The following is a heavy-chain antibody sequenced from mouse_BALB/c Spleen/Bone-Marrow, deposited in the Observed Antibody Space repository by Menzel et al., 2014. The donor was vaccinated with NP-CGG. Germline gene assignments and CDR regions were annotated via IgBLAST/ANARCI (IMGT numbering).Heavy chain of an antibody. CDR1: GYSITGGYF. D-gene: IGHD2-4*01. J-gene: IGHJ4*01. CDR2: ISYDGSN. Sequence: VQLKESGPGLVKPSQSLSLTCSVTGYSITGGYFWNWIRQFPGNKLEWTGYISYDGSNNYNPSLKNRISIIRDTSRNQFFLKLNSVTTEDTAEYFCTRALMIVTGPMDYWGQGTSVTVSS. CDR3: TRALMIVTGPMDY. V-gene: IGHV3-6*02.